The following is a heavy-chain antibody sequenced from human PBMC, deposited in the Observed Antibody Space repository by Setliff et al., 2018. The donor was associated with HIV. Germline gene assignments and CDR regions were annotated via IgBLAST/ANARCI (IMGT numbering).Heavy chain of an antibody. D-gene: IGHD5-18*01. Sequence: PSETLSLTCGVSGYSMSSGYYWGWIRQPPGKGLEWIGSIFYSGRSTYNPSLRSRVTISVDTSKNQFSLSLTSVTAADTAVYYCARRGRTGNSYVLNWFDPWGQGTLVTVSS. CDR2: IFYSGRS. V-gene: IGHV4-38-2*01. CDR1: GYSMSSGYY. J-gene: IGHJ5*02. CDR3: ARRGRTGNSYVLNWFDP.